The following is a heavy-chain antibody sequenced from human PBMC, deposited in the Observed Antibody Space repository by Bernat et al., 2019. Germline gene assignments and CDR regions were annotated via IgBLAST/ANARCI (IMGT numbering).Heavy chain of an antibody. CDR2: IIPIFGTA. CDR1: GGTFSSYA. D-gene: IGHD6-13*01. CDR3: ASKQEQTAAGKRRYYCYSGMDV. Sequence: QVQLVQSGAEVKKPGSSVKVSCKASGGTFSSYAISWVRQAPGQGLEWMGGIIPIFGTANYAQKFQGRVTITADKSTSTAYMELSSLRSEDTAVYYCASKQEQTAAGKRRYYCYSGMDVWGQGTTVPVSS. V-gene: IGHV1-69*06. J-gene: IGHJ6*02.